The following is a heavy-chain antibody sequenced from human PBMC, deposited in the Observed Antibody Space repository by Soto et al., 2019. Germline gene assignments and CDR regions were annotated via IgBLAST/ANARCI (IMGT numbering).Heavy chain of an antibody. CDR2: IWYDGSNK. V-gene: IGHV3-33*01. CDR1: GFTFSSYG. Sequence: QVQLVESGGGVVQPGRSLRLSCAASGFTFSSYGMHWVRQAPGKGLEWVAVIWYDGSNKYYADSVKGRFTISRDNSKNTLYLQMNSLRAEDTAVYYCAREYGFRSDNAYYYYGMDVWGQGTTVTVSS. D-gene: IGHD1-1*01. CDR3: AREYGFRSDNAYYYYGMDV. J-gene: IGHJ6*02.